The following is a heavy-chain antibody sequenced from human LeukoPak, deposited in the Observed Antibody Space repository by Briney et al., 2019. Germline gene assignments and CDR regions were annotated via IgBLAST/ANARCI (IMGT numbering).Heavy chain of an antibody. J-gene: IGHJ4*02. CDR3: AKGGGASGSGSPPFDS. CDR1: GFTFRSYG. V-gene: IGHV3-30*02. CDR2: IPYDGSDE. Sequence: PGGSLRLSCAASGFTFRSYGMHWVRQAPGKGLEWVAFIPYDGSDEHYADSVKGRFTISRDNSETTLYLQVNSLRTEDTAVCYCAKGGGASGSGSPPFDSWGQGTLVTVSS. D-gene: IGHD3-10*01.